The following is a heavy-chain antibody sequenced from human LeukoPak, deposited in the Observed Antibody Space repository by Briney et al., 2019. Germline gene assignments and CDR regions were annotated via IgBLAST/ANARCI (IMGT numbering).Heavy chain of an antibody. V-gene: IGHV4-59*08. Sequence: SETLSLTCAVYGGSFSGYYWSWIRQPPGKGLEWIGYIYYSGSTNYNPSLKSRVTISVDTSKNQFSLKLSSVTAADTAVYYCARHGADGTYYDFWSGYSTAYYYYGMDVWGQGTTVTVSS. CDR2: IYYSGST. CDR1: GGSFSGYY. D-gene: IGHD3-3*01. CDR3: ARHGADGTYYDFWSGYSTAYYYYGMDV. J-gene: IGHJ6*02.